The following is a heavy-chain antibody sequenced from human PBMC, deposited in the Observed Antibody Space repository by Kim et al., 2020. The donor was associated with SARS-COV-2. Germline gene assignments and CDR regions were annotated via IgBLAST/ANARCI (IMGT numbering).Heavy chain of an antibody. Sequence: YYNPSLKSRVTISVDTSKNQFSLKLSSVTAADTAVYYCASFGVRGVNFDYWGQGTLVTVSS. V-gene: IGHV4-39*01. D-gene: IGHD3-10*01. CDR3: ASFGVRGVNFDY. J-gene: IGHJ4*02.